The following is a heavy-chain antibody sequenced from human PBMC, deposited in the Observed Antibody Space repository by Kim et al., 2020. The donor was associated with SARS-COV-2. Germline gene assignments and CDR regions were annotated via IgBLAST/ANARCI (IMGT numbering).Heavy chain of an antibody. J-gene: IGHJ4*02. CDR3: ARDNYYDSSGYQLDY. V-gene: IGHV4-4*07. Sequence: SETLSLTCTVSGGSISSYYWSWIRQPAGKGLEWIGRIYTSGSTNYNPSLKSRVTMSVDTSKNQFSLKLSSVTAADTAVYYCARDNYYDSSGYQLDYWGQGTLVTVSS. D-gene: IGHD3-22*01. CDR2: IYTSGST. CDR1: GGSISSYY.